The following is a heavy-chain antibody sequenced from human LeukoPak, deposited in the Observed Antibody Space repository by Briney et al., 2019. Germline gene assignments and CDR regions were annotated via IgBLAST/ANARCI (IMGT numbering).Heavy chain of an antibody. CDR3: AAARERDCYNSSFYY. Sequence: GASVKVSCKASGYTFTSYYMHWVRQAPGQGLEWMGIVNPSGGSTSYAQKFQGRVTMTRDMSTSAVFMELSSLRSEDTAVYYCAAARERDCYNSSFYYRGQGTLVNGSS. V-gene: IGHV1-46*01. J-gene: IGHJ4*01. D-gene: IGHD5-24*01. CDR2: VNPSGGST. CDR1: GYTFTSYY.